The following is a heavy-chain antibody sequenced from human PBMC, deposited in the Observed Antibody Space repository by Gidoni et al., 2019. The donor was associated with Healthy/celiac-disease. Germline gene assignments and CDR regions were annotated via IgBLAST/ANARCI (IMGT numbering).Heavy chain of an antibody. CDR2: IKSKTDGGTT. D-gene: IGHD3-22*01. CDR3: TTYQYYYDSSGYEYYFDY. J-gene: IGHJ4*02. Sequence: EVQLVESGGGLVKPGGSLRLSCEASGFTFSNAWMSWVRQAPGKGLEWVGRIKSKTDGGTTDYAAPVKGRFTISRDDSKNTLYLQMNSLKTEDTAVYYCTTYQYYYDSSGYEYYFDYWGQGTLVTVSS. V-gene: IGHV3-15*01. CDR1: GFTFSNAW.